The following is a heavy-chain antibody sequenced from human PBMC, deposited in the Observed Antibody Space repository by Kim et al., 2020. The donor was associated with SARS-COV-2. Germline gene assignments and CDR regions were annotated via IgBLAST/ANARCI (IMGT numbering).Heavy chain of an antibody. CDR2: STK. CDR3: ARDLATDC. D-gene: IGHD5-12*01. V-gene: IGHV3-30*01. J-gene: IGHJ4*02. Sequence: STKYYADSVKDRSTISRDNSKNTLYLQMNSLGAEYTAVYYCARDLATDCWGQGTLVTVSS.